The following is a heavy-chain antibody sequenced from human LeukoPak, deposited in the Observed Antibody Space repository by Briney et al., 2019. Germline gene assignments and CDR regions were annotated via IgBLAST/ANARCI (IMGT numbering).Heavy chain of an antibody. CDR2: IIPILGIA. CDR1: GGTFSSYA. CDR3: AREVVGATTKFRPPPVDY. D-gene: IGHD1-26*01. V-gene: IGHV1-69*04. Sequence: ASVKVSCKASGGTFSSYAISWVRQAPGQGLEWMGRIIPILGIANYAQKFQGRVTITADKSTSTAYMELSSLRSEDTAVYYCAREVVGATTKFRPPPVDYWGQGTLVTVSS. J-gene: IGHJ4*02.